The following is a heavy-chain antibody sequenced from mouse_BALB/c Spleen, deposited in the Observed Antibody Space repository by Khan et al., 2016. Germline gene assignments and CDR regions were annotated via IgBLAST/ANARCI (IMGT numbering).Heavy chain of an antibody. CDR1: GFTFSNYW. CDR2: LRLKTSNYES. V-gene: IGHV6-6*02. Sequence: EVQLEESGGGLVQPGGSMKLSCVASGFTFSNYWMNWVRQSPEKGLEWVAELRLKTSNYESHYAVPGKARFTISRDDSKSSIYLQINNLRAEDAGIYYCTPSGNFAGFAYWGQGTLVTVSA. D-gene: IGHD2-1*01. CDR3: TPSGNFAGFAY. J-gene: IGHJ3*01.